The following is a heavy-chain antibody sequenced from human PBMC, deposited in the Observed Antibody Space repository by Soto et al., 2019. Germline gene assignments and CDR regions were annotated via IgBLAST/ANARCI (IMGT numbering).Heavy chain of an antibody. D-gene: IGHD6-13*01. J-gene: IGHJ4*02. Sequence: QVQLVESGGGVVQPGRSLRLSCAASGFTFSSYGMHWVRQAPGKGLEWVAVIWYDGSNKYYADSVKGRFTISRDNSKNTLYLQMNSLRAEDTAVYYCARDRASIAAAGNGFDYWGQGTLVTVSS. CDR2: IWYDGSNK. CDR3: ARDRASIAAAGNGFDY. V-gene: IGHV3-33*01. CDR1: GFTFSSYG.